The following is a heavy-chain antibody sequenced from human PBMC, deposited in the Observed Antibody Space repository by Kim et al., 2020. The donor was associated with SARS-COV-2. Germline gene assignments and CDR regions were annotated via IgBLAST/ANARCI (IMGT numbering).Heavy chain of an antibody. Sequence: NPSLKSRVTLSVDTSKNQFSLKLNSVTAADPAVYYCTSPPDSSSLVGWIDPWGQGTLVIVSS. CDR3: TSPPDSSSLVGWIDP. V-gene: IGHV4-39*07. J-gene: IGHJ5*02. D-gene: IGHD6-13*01.